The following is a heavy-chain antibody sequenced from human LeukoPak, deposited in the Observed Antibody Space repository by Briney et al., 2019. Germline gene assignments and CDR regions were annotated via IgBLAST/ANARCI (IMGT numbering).Heavy chain of an antibody. D-gene: IGHD3-3*01. CDR3: ARVFYDFWSGYYWYMDV. CDR2: IYSGGST. Sequence: GGSLRLSCAASGFTVSSNYMSWVRQAPGKGLEWVSVIYSGGSTYYADSVKGRFTISRDNSKNTLYLQMNSLRAEDTAVYYCARVFYDFWSGYYWYMDVWGKGTTVTVSS. J-gene: IGHJ6*03. CDR1: GFTVSSNY. V-gene: IGHV3-53*01.